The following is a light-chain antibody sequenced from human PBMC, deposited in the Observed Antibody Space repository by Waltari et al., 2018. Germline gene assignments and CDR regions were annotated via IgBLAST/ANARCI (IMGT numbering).Light chain of an antibody. CDR3: QQTYTTSWT. Sequence: DIQMAQSPSSLSASVGDRVTITCRASQGISNYLNWYQQKPGKAPKLLIYAASSLQGGVPSMFSGSGSGTAFTLTITNLQPEDLANYYCQQTYTTSWTFGQGTKVEI. J-gene: IGKJ1*01. V-gene: IGKV1-39*01. CDR1: QGISNY. CDR2: AAS.